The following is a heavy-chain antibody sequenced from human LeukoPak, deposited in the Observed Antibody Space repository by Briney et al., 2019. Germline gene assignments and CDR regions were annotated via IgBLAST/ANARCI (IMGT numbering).Heavy chain of an antibody. J-gene: IGHJ4*02. CDR3: ARSDDYGDYLVDY. V-gene: IGHV3-21*01. Sequence: KPGGSLRLSCAASGFTFSSYAMNWVRQAPGKGLEWVSSITSSSGCIYYADSMKGRFTTSRDNAKNSLYLQMNSLRAEDTAVYYCARSDDYGDYLVDYWGQGTLVTVSS. CDR1: GFTFSSYA. CDR2: ITSSSGCI. D-gene: IGHD4-17*01.